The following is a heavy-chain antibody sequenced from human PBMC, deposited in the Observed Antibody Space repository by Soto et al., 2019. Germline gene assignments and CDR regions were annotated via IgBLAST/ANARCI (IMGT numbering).Heavy chain of an antibody. CDR1: GFTFSSYW. J-gene: IGHJ4*02. D-gene: IGHD2-2*01. V-gene: IGHV3-74*01. CDR2: INRDGSST. CDR3: TSGPPIYCSSTSCYASPFDY. Sequence: PGGSLRLSCAASGFTFSSYWMHWVHQAPGKGLVWVSRINRDGSSTTYADSVKGRFTISRDNAKNTLYLQMNSLRAEDTAVYYCTSGPPIYCSSTSCYASPFDYWGQGTPVTVSS.